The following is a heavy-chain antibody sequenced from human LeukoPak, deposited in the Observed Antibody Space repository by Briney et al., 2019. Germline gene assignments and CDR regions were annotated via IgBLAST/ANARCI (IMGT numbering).Heavy chain of an antibody. Sequence: SETLSLTCTVSGGSISSSSYYWGWIRQPPGKGLEWIGSIYYSGSTYYNPSLKSRVTISVDTSKNQFSLKLSSVTAADTAVYYCAVEFLGYGSGSYFDYWGQGTLVTVSS. CDR2: IYYSGST. CDR1: GGSISSSSYY. CDR3: AVEFLGYGSGSYFDY. D-gene: IGHD3-10*01. J-gene: IGHJ4*02. V-gene: IGHV4-39*01.